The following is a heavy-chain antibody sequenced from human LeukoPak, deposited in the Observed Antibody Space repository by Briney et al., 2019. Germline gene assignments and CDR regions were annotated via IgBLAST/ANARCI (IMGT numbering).Heavy chain of an antibody. CDR1: GGSISSGAYS. V-gene: IGHV4-30-2*01. CDR2: IYHSGSA. J-gene: IGHJ4*02. CDR3: ARGEPDTAMVMFTN. Sequence: SETLSLTCAVSGGSISSGAYSWSWIRQPPGKGLEWIGYIYHSGSAYYNPSLKSRVTISIDRSKNQFSLKLSSVTAADTAVYYCARGEPDTAMVMFTNWGQGTRVAVSS. D-gene: IGHD5-18*01.